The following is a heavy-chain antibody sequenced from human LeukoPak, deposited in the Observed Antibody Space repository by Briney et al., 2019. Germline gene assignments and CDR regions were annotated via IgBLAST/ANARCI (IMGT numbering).Heavy chain of an antibody. CDR3: AKDKCSSTSCYPNYFDY. CDR1: GFTFSSYG. D-gene: IGHD2-2*01. Sequence: GGSLRLPCAASGFTFSSYGMHWVRQAPGKGLEWVAFIRYDGSNKYYADSVKGRFTISRDNSKNTLYLQMNSLRAEDTAVYYCAKDKCSSTSCYPNYFDYWGQGTLVTVSS. J-gene: IGHJ4*02. V-gene: IGHV3-30*02. CDR2: IRYDGSNK.